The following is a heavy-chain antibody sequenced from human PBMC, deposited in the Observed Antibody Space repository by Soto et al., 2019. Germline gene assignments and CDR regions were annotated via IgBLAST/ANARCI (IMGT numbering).Heavy chain of an antibody. V-gene: IGHV5-51*01. J-gene: IGHJ4*02. D-gene: IGHD6-19*01. Sequence: GESLKISCKGSGYSFTSYWIAWVRQMPGKGLEWMGIIYLSDSDTRYSPSFQGRVTISADKSISTAYLQWSSLKASDTAMYFCARYSSGWPYYFDYWGQGTLVTVSS. CDR1: GYSFTSYW. CDR2: IYLSDSDT. CDR3: ARYSSGWPYYFDY.